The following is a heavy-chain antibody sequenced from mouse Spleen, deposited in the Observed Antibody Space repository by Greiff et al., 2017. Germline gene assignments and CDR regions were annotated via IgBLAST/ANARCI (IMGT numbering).Heavy chain of an antibody. CDR1: GYTFTSYW. J-gene: IGHJ4*01. CDR3: ASGNSPSYAMDY. CDR2: IDPSDSYT. Sequence: VQLQQPGAELVKPGASVKLSCKASGYTFTSYWMQWVKQRPGQGLEWIGEIDPSDSYTNYNQKFKGKATLTVDTSSSTAYMQLSSLTSEDSAVYYCASGNSPSYAMDYWGQGTSVTVSS. V-gene: IGHV1-50*01. D-gene: IGHD2-1*01.